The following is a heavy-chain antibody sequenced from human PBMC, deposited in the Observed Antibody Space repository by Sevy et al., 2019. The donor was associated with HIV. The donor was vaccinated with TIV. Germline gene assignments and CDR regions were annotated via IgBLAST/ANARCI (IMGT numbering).Heavy chain of an antibody. CDR2: IYWNDDK. CDR3: AHXXPXYXXSGXXXXXX. V-gene: IGHV2-5*01. D-gene: IGHD3-22*01. CDR1: GXSLSTXGVG. Sequence: SGPTLVKPTQTLTXXCXFSGXSLSTXGVGXGXIRQRPXXXXXWLALIYWNDDKRYSPSLKSRLTITKDTSKNQVVLTMTNMXXXXXXTYYCAHXXPXYXXSGXXXXXXWGQGXLVTVSS. J-gene: IGHJ4*02.